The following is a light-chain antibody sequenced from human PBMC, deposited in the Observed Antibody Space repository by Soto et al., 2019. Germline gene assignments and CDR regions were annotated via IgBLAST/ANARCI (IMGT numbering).Light chain of an antibody. CDR3: QQYNSSPWT. CDR2: KMS. Sequence: DIRMTQSPSTLFASVGDTVTITCRASQSISAWLAWYQQRPGKAPKLLIYKMSASERGVPSRFSGSGSGTEFTLTISRLQPEDFATYYCQQYNSSPWTFGQGTKVEIK. CDR1: QSISAW. V-gene: IGKV1-5*03. J-gene: IGKJ1*01.